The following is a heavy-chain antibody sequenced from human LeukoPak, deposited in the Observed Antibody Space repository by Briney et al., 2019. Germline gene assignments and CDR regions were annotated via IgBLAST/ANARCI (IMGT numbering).Heavy chain of an antibody. CDR2: IIPIFGTA. V-gene: IGHV1-69*06. CDR1: GGTFSSYA. J-gene: IGHJ3*02. D-gene: IGHD3-3*01. CDR3: ARDKRYYDFWSGYPDDAFDI. Sequence: GASVKVSCKASGGTFSSYAISWVRQAPGQGLEWMGGIIPIFGTANYAQKFQGRVTITADKSTSTAYMELSSLRSEDTAVYYCARDKRYYDFWSGYPDDAFDIWGQGTMVTVSS.